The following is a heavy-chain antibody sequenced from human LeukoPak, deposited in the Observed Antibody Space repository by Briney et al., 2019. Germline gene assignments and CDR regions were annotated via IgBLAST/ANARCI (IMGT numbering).Heavy chain of an antibody. CDR2: ISYDGSNK. D-gene: IGHD3-22*01. CDR1: GFTFSSYA. V-gene: IGHV3-30*01. J-gene: IGHJ4*02. Sequence: GGSLRLSRAASGFTFSSYAMHWVRQAPGKGLEWVAVISYDGSNKYYADSVKGRFTISRDNSKNTLYLQMNSLRAEDTAVYHCAREVLGPHPYYYDSGYFDYWGQGTLVTVSS. CDR3: AREVLGPHPYYYDSGYFDY.